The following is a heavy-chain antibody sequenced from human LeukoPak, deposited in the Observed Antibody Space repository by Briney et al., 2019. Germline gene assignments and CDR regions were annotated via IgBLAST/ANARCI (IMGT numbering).Heavy chain of an antibody. CDR1: GGSISSYY. CDR3: ARGLGYSGYDRDFDY. D-gene: IGHD5-12*01. J-gene: IGHJ4*02. CDR2: IFHTGTT. Sequence: PSETLSLTCTVSGGSISSYYWSWIRQPPGKGLEWIGFIFHTGTTNYNPSLKSRVAISVDRSKNQFSLKLSSVTAADTAVYYCARGLGYSGYDRDFDYWGQGTLVTVSS. V-gene: IGHV4-59*01.